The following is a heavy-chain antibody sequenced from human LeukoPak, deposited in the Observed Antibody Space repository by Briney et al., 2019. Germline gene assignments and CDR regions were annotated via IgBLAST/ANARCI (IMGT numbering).Heavy chain of an antibody. V-gene: IGHV3-48*03. D-gene: IGHD6-13*01. CDR3: AREVEAAAGPFDY. J-gene: IGHJ4*02. Sequence: PGGSLRLSCAASGFTFSSYEMNWVRQAPGKGLEWVSYISRSGTTIHYADSVKGRFTVSRDNAKNSLYLQMNSLRAEDTAVYYCAREVEAAAGPFDYWGQGTLVTVSS. CDR2: ISRSGTTI. CDR1: GFTFSSYE.